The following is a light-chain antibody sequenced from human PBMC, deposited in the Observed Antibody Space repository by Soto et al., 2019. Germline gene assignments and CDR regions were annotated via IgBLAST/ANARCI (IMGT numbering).Light chain of an antibody. V-gene: IGLV8-61*01. CDR2: FTN. CDR3: VLFMGSATNWV. CDR1: SGSVSTSHY. Sequence: QAVVTQEPSFSVSPGGTVTLTCGWRSGSVSTSHYPSWYQQTPGQAPRSLIYFTNTRSSGVPDLFSGSILGNQPALTITGAPADDESVYYCVLFMGSATNWVFGGGTKVTVL. J-gene: IGLJ3*02.